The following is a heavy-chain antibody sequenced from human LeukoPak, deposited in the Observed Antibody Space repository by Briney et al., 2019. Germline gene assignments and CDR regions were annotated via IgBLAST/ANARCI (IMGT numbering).Heavy chain of an antibody. CDR1: GFTFSGFS. Sequence: GGSLRLSCAASGFTFSGFSMNWVRQAPGKGLELVSSISPGSTYIYNADSVKGRFTISRDNAKNSLYLQMNSLRAEDTAVYYCARVGPSAGYYFDSWGQGTLVTVSS. V-gene: IGHV3-21*01. CDR2: ISPGSTYI. CDR3: ARVGPSAGYYFDS. D-gene: IGHD3-3*01. J-gene: IGHJ4*02.